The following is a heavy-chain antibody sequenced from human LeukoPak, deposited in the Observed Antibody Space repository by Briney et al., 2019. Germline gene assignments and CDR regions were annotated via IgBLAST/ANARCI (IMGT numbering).Heavy chain of an antibody. CDR2: IYHSGST. V-gene: IGHV4-59*02. CDR1: GGSVSSYY. Sequence: SETLSLTCTVSGGSVSSYYWSWIRQPPGKGLEWIGYIYHSGSTNYNPSLKSRVTISVDTSKNQFSLKLSSVTAADTAVYYCARVGNSYGYYMDVWGKGTTVTVSS. CDR3: ARVGNSYGYYMDV. J-gene: IGHJ6*03. D-gene: IGHD5-18*01.